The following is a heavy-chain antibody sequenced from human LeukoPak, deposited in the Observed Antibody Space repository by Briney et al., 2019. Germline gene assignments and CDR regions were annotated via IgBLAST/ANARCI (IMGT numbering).Heavy chain of an antibody. D-gene: IGHD6-13*01. Sequence: SQTLSLTCTVAGGSISSGGYYWSWIRQHPGKGLEWIGYIYYSGSTYYNPSLKSRVTISADTSENQFSLKLGSVTAADTAVYFCARARPAAGNFDFWGKGTLVTASS. CDR1: GGSISSGGYY. CDR3: ARARPAAGNFDF. J-gene: IGHJ4*02. CDR2: IYYSGST. V-gene: IGHV4-31*03.